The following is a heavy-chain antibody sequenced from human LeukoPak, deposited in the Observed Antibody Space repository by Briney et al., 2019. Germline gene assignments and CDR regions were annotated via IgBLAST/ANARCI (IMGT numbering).Heavy chain of an antibody. V-gene: IGHV4-30-4*08. J-gene: IGHJ5*02. Sequence: SETLSLTCAVYGGSFRGYYWSWIRQPPGKGLEWIGYFYYSGSTYYNPSLKSRVTISVDTSKNQFSLKLSSVTAADTAVYYCARPYYYDSRIDPWGQGTLVTVSS. CDR2: FYYSGST. CDR1: GGSFRGYY. CDR3: ARPYYYDSRIDP. D-gene: IGHD3-22*01.